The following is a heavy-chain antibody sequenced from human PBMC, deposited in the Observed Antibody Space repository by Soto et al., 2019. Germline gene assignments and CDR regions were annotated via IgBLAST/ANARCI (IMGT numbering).Heavy chain of an antibody. V-gene: IGHV3-23*01. CDR2: ISGSGGST. CDR3: CRAANYYYGMDV. D-gene: IGHD2-15*01. J-gene: IGHJ6*02. Sequence: GGSLRLSCAASGFTFSSYAMSWVRQAPGKGLEWVSAISGSGGSTYYADSVKGRFTISRDNSKNTLYLQMNSLRAEGTAVYYCCRAANYYYGMDVWGQGTTVTVSS. CDR1: GFTFSSYA.